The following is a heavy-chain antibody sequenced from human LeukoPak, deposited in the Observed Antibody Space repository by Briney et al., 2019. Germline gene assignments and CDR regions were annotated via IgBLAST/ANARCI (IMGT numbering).Heavy chain of an antibody. J-gene: IGHJ6*03. CDR1: GGTFSSYA. V-gene: IGHV1-69*05. D-gene: IGHD2-21*02. CDR3: ASSRGGDCYTQGYYYYYMDV. CDR2: IIPIFGTA. Sequence: GASVKVSCKASGGTFSSYAISWVRQAPGQGLEWMGGIIPIFGTANYAQKFQGRVTITMDESTSTAYMELSSLRSEDTAVYYCASSRGGDCYTQGYYYYYMDVWGKGTTVTVSS.